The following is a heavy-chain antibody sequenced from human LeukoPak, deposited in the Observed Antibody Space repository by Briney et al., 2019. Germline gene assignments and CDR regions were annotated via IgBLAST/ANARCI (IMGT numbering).Heavy chain of an antibody. CDR3: ARDQFGSSSGNWFDP. CDR1: GGSISSYY. D-gene: IGHD6-13*01. J-gene: IGHJ5*02. Sequence: SETLSLTCTASGGSISSYYWSWIRQPPGKGLEWIGYIYYSGSTNYNPSLKSRVTISVDTSKNQFSLKLSSVTAADTAVYYCARDQFGSSSGNWFDPWGQGTLVTVSS. V-gene: IGHV4-59*01. CDR2: IYYSGST.